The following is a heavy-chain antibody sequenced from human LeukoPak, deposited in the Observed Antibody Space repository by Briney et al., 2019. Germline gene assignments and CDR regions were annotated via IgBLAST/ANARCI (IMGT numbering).Heavy chain of an antibody. D-gene: IGHD3-22*01. V-gene: IGHV1-69*05. CDR3: ASAPYYCDSSLRFDY. J-gene: IGHJ4*02. CDR2: IIPIFGTA. CDR1: GGTFSSYA. Sequence: SVKVSCKASGGTFSSYAISWVRQAPGQGLEWMGRIIPIFGTANYAQKFQGRVTITTDESTSTAYMELSSLRSEDTAVYYCASAPYYCDSSLRFDYWGQGTLVTVSS.